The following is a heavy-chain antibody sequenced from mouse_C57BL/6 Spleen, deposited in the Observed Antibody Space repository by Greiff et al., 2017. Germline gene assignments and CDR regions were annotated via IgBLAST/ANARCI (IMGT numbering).Heavy chain of an antibody. V-gene: IGHV14-3*01. D-gene: IGHD1-1*01. J-gene: IGHJ4*01. CDR3: ARTDRSIYYAMDY. CDR2: IDPANGNT. CDR1: GFNIKNTY. Sequence: VQLKESVAELVRPGASVKLSCTASGFNIKNTYMHWVKQRPEQGLEWIGRIDPANGNTKYAPKFQGKATITADTSSNTAYLQLSSLTSEDTAIYYCARTDRSIYYAMDYWGQGTSVTVSS.